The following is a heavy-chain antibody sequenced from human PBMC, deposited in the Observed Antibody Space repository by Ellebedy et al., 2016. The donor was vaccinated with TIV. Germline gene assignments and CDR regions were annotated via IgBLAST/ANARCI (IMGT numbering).Heavy chain of an antibody. D-gene: IGHD4-17*01. CDR2: INQDGSEK. V-gene: IGHV3-7*01. J-gene: IGHJ3*01. Sequence: GESLKISCEASGFSFSSYWMTWVRQAPGKRLEWVANINQDGSEKYYVDSVKGRFTVSRDSAKNSLFLQMNSLRVEDTAVYYCATDGSYGDYLSPTHAFAFWGQGTMVTVSS. CDR3: ATDGSYGDYLSPTHAFAF. CDR1: GFSFSSYW.